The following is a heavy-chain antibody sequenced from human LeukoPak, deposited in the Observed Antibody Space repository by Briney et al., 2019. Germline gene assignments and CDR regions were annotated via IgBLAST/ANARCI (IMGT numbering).Heavy chain of an antibody. Sequence: PSETLSLACTASGGSISSYYWSWIRQPPGKGLEWIGYIYTSGSTNYNPSLKSRVTISVDTSKNQFSLKLSSVTAADTAVYYCARGGSGNIVVVPAATSRWFDPWGQGTLVTVSS. D-gene: IGHD2-2*01. V-gene: IGHV4-4*09. CDR2: IYTSGST. CDR1: GGSISSYY. J-gene: IGHJ5*02. CDR3: ARGGSGNIVVVPAATSRWFDP.